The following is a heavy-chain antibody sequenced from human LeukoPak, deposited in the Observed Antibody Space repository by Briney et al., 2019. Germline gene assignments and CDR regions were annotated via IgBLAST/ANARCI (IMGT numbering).Heavy chain of an antibody. J-gene: IGHJ4*02. CDR1: GGSISSYY. D-gene: IGHD3-10*01. V-gene: IGHV4-59*08. CDR3: ARYYGSGSGYFDY. Sequence: PSETLSLTCTVSGGSISSYYWSWIRQPPGKGLEWIGYISCSGSTNYNPSLKSRVTISVDTSKNQFSLKLSSVTAADTAVYYCARYYGSGSGYFDYWGQGSLVTVS. CDR2: ISCSGST.